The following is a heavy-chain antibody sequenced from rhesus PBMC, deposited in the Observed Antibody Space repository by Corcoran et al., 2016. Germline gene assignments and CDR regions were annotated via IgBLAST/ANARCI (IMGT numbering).Heavy chain of an antibody. Sequence: QVTLQQWGEGLVKPSATLSLTCAVSGGSISGYYGNWSRQPPGKGLEGIGSIDGNSASTNYNPSLKNRVAISKDTSKKQVSLKLSSVTAADTAVYYCARTRGVDVWGPGVLVTVSS. CDR3: ARTRGVDV. CDR2: IDGNSAST. V-gene: IGHV4-73*01. CDR1: GGSISGYY. J-gene: IGHJ5-1*01.